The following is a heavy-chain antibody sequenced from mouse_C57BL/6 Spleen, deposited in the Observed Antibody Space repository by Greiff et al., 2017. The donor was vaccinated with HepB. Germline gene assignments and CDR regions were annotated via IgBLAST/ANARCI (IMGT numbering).Heavy chain of an antibody. CDR3: ARRRGSYLDY. Sequence: QVQLKQPGAELVMPGASVKLSCKASGYTFTSYWMHWVKQRPGQGLEWIGMIDPYDSYTKYNQKFKGKSTLTVDKSSSTACMQLSSLTSEDSAVYYCARRRGSYLDYWGQGTTLTVSS. V-gene: IGHV1-69*01. D-gene: IGHD1-1*01. CDR2: IDPYDSYT. J-gene: IGHJ2*01. CDR1: GYTFTSYW.